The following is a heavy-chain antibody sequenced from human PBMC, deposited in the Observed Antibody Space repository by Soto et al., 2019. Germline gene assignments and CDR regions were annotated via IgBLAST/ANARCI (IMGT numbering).Heavy chain of an antibody. D-gene: IGHD3-10*01. CDR1: GFNFNEYY. CDR2: ISDNGKYI. Sequence: PGGSLRLSCAASGFNFNEYYMSWIRKAPGKGLEWVSSISDNGKYIDYADSVKGRFTISRDNSKNTLYLQMNSLRAEDTAVYYCAKEISSLLLWFGGLLSSPYYYYGTDVLGQGTTVTVSS. CDR3: AKEISSLLLWFGGLLSSPYYYYGTDV. V-gene: IGHV3-23*01. J-gene: IGHJ6*02.